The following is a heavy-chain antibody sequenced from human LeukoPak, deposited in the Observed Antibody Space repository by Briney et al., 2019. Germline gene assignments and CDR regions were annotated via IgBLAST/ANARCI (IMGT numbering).Heavy chain of an antibody. V-gene: IGHV3-23*01. CDR2: ISGSGTST. CDR3: TKRPLLVITTPYFDY. Sequence: GGSLRLSCAASGFTFSRYAMSWVRQAPGKGLEWVSSISGSGTSTYYADSVKGRFTISRDNSKNTLFLLMNSLRAEDTAVYYCTKRPLLVITTPYFDYWGQGTLVTVSS. J-gene: IGHJ4*02. D-gene: IGHD3-22*01. CDR1: GFTFSRYA.